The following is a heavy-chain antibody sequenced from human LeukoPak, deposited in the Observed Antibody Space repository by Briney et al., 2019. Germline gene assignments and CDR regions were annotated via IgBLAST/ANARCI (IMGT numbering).Heavy chain of an antibody. CDR1: GFTFSSYW. CDR2: INSDGSST. D-gene: IGHD3-16*02. CDR3: AREGLYGGNWFDP. J-gene: IGHJ5*02. V-gene: IGHV3-74*01. Sequence: GGSLRLSRAASGFTFSSYWMHWVRQAPGKGLVWVSRINSDGSSTSYADSVKGRFTISRDNAKNTLYLQMNSLRAEDTAVYYCAREGLYGGNWFDPWGQGTLVTVSS.